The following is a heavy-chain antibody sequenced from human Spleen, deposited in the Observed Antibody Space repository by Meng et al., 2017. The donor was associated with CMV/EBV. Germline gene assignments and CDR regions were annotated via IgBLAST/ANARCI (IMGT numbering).Heavy chain of an antibody. D-gene: IGHD6-19*01. CDR2: IYYSGST. CDR3: ARRGYSSGWGAFDI. Sequence: GSLRLSCNVSGGSISRSYWTWIRQPPGKGLEWIGYIYYSGSTNYNPSLGSRVTISEDTSKNQFSLNLSSVTAADTAMYYCARRGYSSGWGAFDIWGQGTMVTVSS. CDR1: GGSISRSY. V-gene: IGHV4-59*03. J-gene: IGHJ3*02.